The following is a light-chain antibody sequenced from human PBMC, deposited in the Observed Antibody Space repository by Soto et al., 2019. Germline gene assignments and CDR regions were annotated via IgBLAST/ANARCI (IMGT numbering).Light chain of an antibody. CDR3: QEYQNSPRT. CDR1: QSVGGSS. CDR2: DTS. Sequence: ETVLTQSPGTLSLSPGERATVSCRASQSVGGSSVACYQQRPGQAPRLLIYDTSNRTTGIPDRFSGSGSGKDFPLTSSRLEPEDFAADYCQEYQNSPRTFGQGTKVDIK. V-gene: IGKV3-20*01. J-gene: IGKJ1*01.